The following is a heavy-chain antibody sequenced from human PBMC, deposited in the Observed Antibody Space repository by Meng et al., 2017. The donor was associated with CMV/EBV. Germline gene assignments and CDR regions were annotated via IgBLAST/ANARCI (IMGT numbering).Heavy chain of an antibody. CDR3: ANAVVTYNWFDP. V-gene: IGHV1-46*01. D-gene: IGHD4-23*01. CDR2: INPSGGST. Sequence: ASVKVSCKTSGYTFTSYYMHWVRQAPGQGLEWMGIINPSGGSTSYAQKFQGRVTMTRDTSTSTVYMELSSLRSEDTAVYYCANAVVTYNWFDPWGQGTLVTVSS. J-gene: IGHJ5*02. CDR1: GYTFTSYY.